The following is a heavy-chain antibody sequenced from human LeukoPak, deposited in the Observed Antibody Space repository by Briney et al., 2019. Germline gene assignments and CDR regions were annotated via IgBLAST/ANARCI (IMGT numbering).Heavy chain of an antibody. CDR3: ARLPRDYYYYMDV. Sequence: PSETLSLTCTVSGGSISSGDYYWSWIRQPPGRGLEWSGEIKHSGSTNYNPSLKSRVTISVHPPKNQFSLKLSSVTAADTAVYYCARLPRDYYYYMDVWGKGTTVTVSS. CDR1: GGSISSGDYY. CDR2: IKHSGST. V-gene: IGHV4-39*07. J-gene: IGHJ6*03.